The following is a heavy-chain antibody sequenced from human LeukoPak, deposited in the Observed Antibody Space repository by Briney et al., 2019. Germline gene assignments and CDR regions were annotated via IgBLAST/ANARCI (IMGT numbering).Heavy chain of an antibody. CDR3: AKDPFRREGYYFDY. CDR2: IRYDGSNK. D-gene: IGHD1-26*01. J-gene: IGHJ4*02. Sequence: GESLKISCAASGFTFSSYGMHWVRQAPGKGLEWMAFIRYDGSNKYYVDSVKGRFTISRDNSKNTLYLQMNSLRAEDTAVYYCAKDPFRREGYYFDYWGQGTLVTVSS. V-gene: IGHV3-30*02. CDR1: GFTFSSYG.